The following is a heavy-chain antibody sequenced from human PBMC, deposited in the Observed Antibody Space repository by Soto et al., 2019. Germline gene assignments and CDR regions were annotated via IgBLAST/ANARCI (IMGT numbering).Heavy chain of an antibody. CDR2: IKEDGSEK. Sequence: PGGSLRLSCAASEFTFSNYWMSWVRQAPGKGLEWVANIKEDGSEKNYVDSVKGQFTISRDNAKNTLYLQMNSLRAEDTAVYYYARVYDQWLADAYAFDIWGQGTMVTVSS. J-gene: IGHJ3*02. V-gene: IGHV3-7*01. CDR1: EFTFSNYW. CDR3: ARVYDQWLADAYAFDI. D-gene: IGHD6-19*01.